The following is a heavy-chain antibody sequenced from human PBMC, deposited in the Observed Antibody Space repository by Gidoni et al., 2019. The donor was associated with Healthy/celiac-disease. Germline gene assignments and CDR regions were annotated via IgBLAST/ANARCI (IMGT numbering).Heavy chain of an antibody. V-gene: IGHV3-23*01. Sequence: EVQLLESGGGLVQPGGSLRLSCAASGFPFTSYAMSWFRQAPGKGLEWVSAISGSGGSTYYADSGKGRFTISRDNSKNTLYLQMNSLRAEDTAVYYCAKDTGGGDDAFDIWGQGTMVTVSS. D-gene: IGHD3-10*01. CDR1: GFPFTSYA. J-gene: IGHJ3*02. CDR3: AKDTGGGDDAFDI. CDR2: ISGSGGST.